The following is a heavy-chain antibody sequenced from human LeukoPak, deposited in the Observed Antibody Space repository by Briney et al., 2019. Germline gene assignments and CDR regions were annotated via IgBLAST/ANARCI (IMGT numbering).Heavy chain of an antibody. CDR2: VTGSGGRT. Sequence: GGPLRLSCAASGFTFSSYAMNWVRQAPGKGLEWVSAVTGSGGRTYYADSVKGRFTISRDNSKNTLYLQMNSLRAEDTAVYYCAKDLHYGAADYWGQGTLVTVSS. CDR3: AKDLHYGAADY. J-gene: IGHJ4*02. V-gene: IGHV3-23*01. CDR1: GFTFSSYA. D-gene: IGHD3-10*01.